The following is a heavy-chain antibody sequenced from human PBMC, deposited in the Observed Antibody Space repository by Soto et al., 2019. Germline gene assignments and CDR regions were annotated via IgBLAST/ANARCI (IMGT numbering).Heavy chain of an antibody. CDR3: AQAYGGNIWPNDAFDV. Sequence: QITLKESGPTLVKPTQTLTLTCTFSGFSLSADGVGVGWIRQPPGKALEWLALIYWDDDKRYRPALKSRVTIPKDTSKNQVVLTMTNMDPVDTATYYCAQAYGGNIWPNDAFDVWGQGTLVTVSS. J-gene: IGHJ3*01. CDR1: GFSLSADGVG. D-gene: IGHD2-21*01. V-gene: IGHV2-5*02. CDR2: IYWDDDK.